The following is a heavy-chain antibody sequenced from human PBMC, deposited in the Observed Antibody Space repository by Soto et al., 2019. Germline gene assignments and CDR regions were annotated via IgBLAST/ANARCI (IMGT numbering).Heavy chain of an antibody. CDR3: ARKDYTNAFDI. Sequence: SETLCGTWTVSAGTISSYCWSGFRQPPGKGLEWIGYIYYSGSTNYNPSLKSRVTISVDTSKNQFSLKLCSVTAADTPVYYCARKDYTNAFDIWGQGTMVTVS. CDR2: IYYSGST. J-gene: IGHJ3*02. CDR1: AGTISSYC. V-gene: IGHV4-59*01. D-gene: IGHD3-3*01.